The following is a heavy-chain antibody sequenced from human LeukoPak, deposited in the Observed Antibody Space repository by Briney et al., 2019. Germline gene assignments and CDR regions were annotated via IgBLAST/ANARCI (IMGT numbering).Heavy chain of an antibody. D-gene: IGHD6-13*01. Sequence: PGGSLRLSCAASGFTFSSYSMNWVRQAPGKGLEWVSSISSSSSYIYYADSVKGRFTISGDNAKNSLYLQMNSLRAEDTAVYYCARDGRYSSSWYPFDYWGQGTLVTVSS. J-gene: IGHJ4*02. V-gene: IGHV3-21*01. CDR3: ARDGRYSSSWYPFDY. CDR2: ISSSSSYI. CDR1: GFTFSSYS.